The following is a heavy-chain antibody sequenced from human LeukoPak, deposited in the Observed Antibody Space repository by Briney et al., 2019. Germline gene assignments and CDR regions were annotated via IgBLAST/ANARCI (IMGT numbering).Heavy chain of an antibody. V-gene: IGHV4-30-2*01. CDR3: ARDPYGPSGYFDY. J-gene: IGHJ4*02. Sequence: SETLSLTCAVSGGSISSGGYSWSWIRQPPGKGLEWIGYIYHSGSTYYNPSLKSRVTISVDRSKNQFSLKLSSVTAADTALYYCARDPYGPSGYFDYWGQGTLVTVSS. CDR1: GGSISSGGYS. CDR2: IYHSGST. D-gene: IGHD3-10*01.